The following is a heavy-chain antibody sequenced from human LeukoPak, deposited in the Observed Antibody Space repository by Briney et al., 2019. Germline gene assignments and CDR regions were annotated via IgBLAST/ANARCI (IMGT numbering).Heavy chain of an antibody. V-gene: IGHV3-21*01. D-gene: IGHD6-13*01. Sequence: GGSLRLSCAASGFTFSDQSMNWVRQAPGKGLEWVSSISSNSLHIFYADSVRGRFTISRDNAKNSLYLQMNNLRAEDTAVYYCARGAEAGRSKSYYLEYWGQGTLVTVSS. CDR1: GFTFSDQS. J-gene: IGHJ4*02. CDR2: ISSNSLHI. CDR3: ARGAEAGRSKSYYLEY.